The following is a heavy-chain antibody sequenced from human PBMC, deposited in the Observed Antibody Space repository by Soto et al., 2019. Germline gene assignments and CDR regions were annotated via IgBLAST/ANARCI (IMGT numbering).Heavy chain of an antibody. CDR3: AKNIGGGFDP. V-gene: IGHV3-74*01. D-gene: IGHD3-16*01. Sequence: GGSLRLSCAASGFRLSSYWMHWVRQAPGKGLVWVSGIIGDGTKTVYADSVKGRFTISRDNAKNTLYLQMNSLSAEDTAIYYCAKNIGGGFDPWGQGTLVTVSS. CDR1: GFRLSSYW. CDR2: IIGDGTKT. J-gene: IGHJ5*02.